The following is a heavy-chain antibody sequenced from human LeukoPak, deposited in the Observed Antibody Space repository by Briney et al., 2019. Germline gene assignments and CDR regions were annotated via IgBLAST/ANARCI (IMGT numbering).Heavy chain of an antibody. CDR3: GSSSGGGMDY. J-gene: IGHJ4*02. Sequence: SETLSLTCAVYGGSFIGYYWSWIRQPPGKGLEWIGEINHGGSTNYNPSLKSRVTISVDTSKNQFSLKLSSVTAADTAVYYCGSSSGGGMDYWGQGTLVTVPS. V-gene: IGHV4-34*01. CDR2: INHGGST. CDR1: GGSFIGYY. D-gene: IGHD6-6*01.